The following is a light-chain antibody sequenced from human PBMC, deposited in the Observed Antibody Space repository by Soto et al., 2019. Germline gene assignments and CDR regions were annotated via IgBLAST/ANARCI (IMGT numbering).Light chain of an antibody. CDR2: DAS. CDR1: QSISSY. Sequence: EIVLTQSPATLSLSPGERATLSCRASQSISSYLAWFQQKPGQAPRLLIYDASSRATGIPARFSGCGSGTDFTLTISSVESEDSAAYYCQQRYNRYTFGQGTKLEIK. V-gene: IGKV3-11*01. CDR3: QQRYNRYT. J-gene: IGKJ2*01.